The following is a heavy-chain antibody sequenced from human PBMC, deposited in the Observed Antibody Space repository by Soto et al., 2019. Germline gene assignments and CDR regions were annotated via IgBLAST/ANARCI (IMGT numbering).Heavy chain of an antibody. CDR2: ISAYNGNT. CDR3: ARDIRDYGDYWWFDP. D-gene: IGHD4-17*01. CDR1: GYTFTSYG. V-gene: IGHV1-18*01. J-gene: IGHJ5*02. Sequence: ASVKVSCKASGYTFTSYGISWVRQAPGQGLEWMGWISAYNGNTNYAQKLQGRVTMTTDTSTSTAYMELRSLRPDDTAVYYCARDIRDYGDYWWFDPWGQGTLVTVS.